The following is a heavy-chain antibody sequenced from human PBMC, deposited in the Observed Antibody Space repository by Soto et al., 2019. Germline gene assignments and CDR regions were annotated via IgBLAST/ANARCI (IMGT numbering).Heavy chain of an antibody. J-gene: IGHJ5*02. CDR1: GGSISSGGYS. CDR3: ARTSDCSSTSCYTSNWFDP. D-gene: IGHD2-2*02. Sequence: TLSLTCAVSGGSISSGGYSWSWIRQPPGKGLEWIGYIYHSGSTYYNPSLKSRVTISVDRSKNQFSLKLSSVTAAETAVYYCARTSDCSSTSCYTSNWFDPWGQGTLVTVSS. V-gene: IGHV4-30-2*01. CDR2: IYHSGST.